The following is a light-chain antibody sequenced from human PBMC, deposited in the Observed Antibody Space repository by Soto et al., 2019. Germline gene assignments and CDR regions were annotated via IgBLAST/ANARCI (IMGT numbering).Light chain of an antibody. CDR1: QSVGYN. Sequence: DIVLTQSPATLSVSPGEEATLSCRASQSVGYNLAWNQQKFGQAPRLLIYGASIRATGVPARFSGSGSGTEFTLTISSLQSEDFAVYYCQLHYNWLFTFGQGTKLEIK. CDR2: GAS. J-gene: IGKJ2*01. V-gene: IGKV3-15*01. CDR3: QLHYNWLFT.